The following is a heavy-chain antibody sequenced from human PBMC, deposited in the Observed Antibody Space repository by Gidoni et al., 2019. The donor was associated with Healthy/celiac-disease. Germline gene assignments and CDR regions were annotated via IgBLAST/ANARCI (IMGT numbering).Heavy chain of an antibody. V-gene: IGHV3-30*03. CDR3: ASILSDIVVVVAASDAFDI. CDR1: GFTFSSSG. J-gene: IGHJ3*02. Sequence: QLAESGVGGVQPGTSLPLSCAASGFTFSSSGMHRVRQAPGKGLEWVAVISNDGSNKYYADSVKGRFTISRDNYKNMLYLQMNSLRAEDTAVYYCASILSDIVVVVAASDAFDIWGQGKMVNVSS. CDR2: ISNDGSNK. D-gene: IGHD2-15*01.